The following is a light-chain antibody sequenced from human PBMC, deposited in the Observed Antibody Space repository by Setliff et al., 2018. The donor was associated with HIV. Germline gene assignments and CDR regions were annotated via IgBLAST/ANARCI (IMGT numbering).Light chain of an antibody. V-gene: IGLV2-14*03. CDR3: ASYRSPATYV. J-gene: IGLJ1*01. CDR2: DVT. Sequence: QSVLTQPASVSGSPGQSITISCIGTSSDVGGYDFVSWYQQRPGKAPKLIIFDVTERPSGVSHRFSGSKSGNTASLTLSGLQTEDEADYFCASYRSPATYVFGIGTKVTVL. CDR1: SSDVGGYDF.